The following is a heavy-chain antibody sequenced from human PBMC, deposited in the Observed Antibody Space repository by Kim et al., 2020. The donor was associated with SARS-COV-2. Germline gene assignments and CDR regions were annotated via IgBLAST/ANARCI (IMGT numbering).Heavy chain of an antibody. J-gene: IGHJ6*03. V-gene: IGHV3-48*03. D-gene: IGHD3-22*01. CDR2: ISSSGSTI. Sequence: GGSLRLSCAASGFTFSSYEMNWVRQAPGKGLEWVSYISSSGSTIHYADSVKGRFTISRDNAKNSLYLQMNSLRAEDTAVYYCARDPSYDSTGSGYYMDVWGKGTTVTVSS. CDR1: GFTFSSYE. CDR3: ARDPSYDSTGSGYYMDV.